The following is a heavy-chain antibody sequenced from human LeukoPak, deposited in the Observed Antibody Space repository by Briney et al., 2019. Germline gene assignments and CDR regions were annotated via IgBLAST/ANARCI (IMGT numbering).Heavy chain of an antibody. CDR3: ASNGHGVGDSSSWYPDYYYYMDV. V-gene: IGHV1-46*01. D-gene: IGHD6-13*01. CDR2: INPSGGST. Sequence: ASVTVSCKASRYTFTSYYMHWVRQAPGQGLEGMGIINPSGGSTSYAQKFQGRVTMTRDMSTSTVYMELSSLRSEDTAVYYCASNGHGVGDSSSWYPDYYYYMDVWGKGTTVTVSS. J-gene: IGHJ6*03. CDR1: RYTFTSYY.